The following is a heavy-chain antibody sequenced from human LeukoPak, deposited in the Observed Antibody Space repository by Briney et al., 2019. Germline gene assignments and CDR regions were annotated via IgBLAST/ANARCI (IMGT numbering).Heavy chain of an antibody. CDR3: AKDRSMVRGVEGPTVAV. CDR2: ISGSGGST. D-gene: IGHD3-10*01. J-gene: IGHJ4*02. V-gene: IGHV3-23*01. CDR1: GFTFSSYA. Sequence: GGSLRLSCAASGFTFSSYAMSWVRQAPGKGLVWVSAISGSGGSTYYADSVKGRFTISRDNSKNTLYLQVNSLRAEDTAVYYCAKDRSMVRGVEGPTVAVWGQGTLVTVSS.